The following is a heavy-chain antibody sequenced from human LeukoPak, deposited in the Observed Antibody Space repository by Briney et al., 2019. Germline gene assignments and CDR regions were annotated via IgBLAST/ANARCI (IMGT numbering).Heavy chain of an antibody. CDR1: GDSINSGNHY. V-gene: IGHV4-61*02. Sequence: KTSQTLSLTCTVSGDSINSGNHYWSWIRQPAGKGLEWIGRIYITGSTNYSPSLKSRVTISLDASKNQVSLKLSSVTAADTAVYYCAREASYYYGSGRPSPFDYWGQGTLVTVSS. J-gene: IGHJ4*02. D-gene: IGHD3-10*01. CDR2: IYITGST. CDR3: AREASYYYGSGRPSPFDY.